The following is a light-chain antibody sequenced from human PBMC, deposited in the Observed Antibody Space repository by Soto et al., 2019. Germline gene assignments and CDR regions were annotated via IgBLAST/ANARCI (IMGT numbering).Light chain of an antibody. CDR1: QTVGRF. V-gene: IGKV3-11*01. CDR3: QQYYSSSLT. Sequence: DIVLTQSPATLSLSPGDRVTLSCRASQTVGRFLSWYQHSPGQGPRLLVYDTSNRATGVPARFSGSGSETDFTLTISRLQAEDVAVYYCQQYYSSSLTFGGGTKVEIK. J-gene: IGKJ4*01. CDR2: DTS.